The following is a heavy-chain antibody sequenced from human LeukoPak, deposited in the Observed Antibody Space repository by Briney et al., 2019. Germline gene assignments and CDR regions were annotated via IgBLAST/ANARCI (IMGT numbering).Heavy chain of an antibody. CDR3: ARRVLCSGGSFNSSYYFDY. Sequence: GASVKVSCKASGYTFTSYDVNWVRQATGQGLEWMGWMNPNSGNTGYAQKFQGRVTMTRNTSISTAYMELSSLRSEDTAVYYCARRVLCSGGSFNSSYYFDYWGQGTLVTVSS. CDR1: GYTFTSYD. CDR2: MNPNSGNT. D-gene: IGHD2-15*01. V-gene: IGHV1-8*01. J-gene: IGHJ4*02.